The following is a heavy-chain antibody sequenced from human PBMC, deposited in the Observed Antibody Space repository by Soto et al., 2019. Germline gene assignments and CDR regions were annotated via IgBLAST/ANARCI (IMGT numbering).Heavy chain of an antibody. CDR2: MNPNSGKT. J-gene: IGHJ5*02. V-gene: IGHV1-8*01. Sequence: SVKVSCKASGYTFTSYDINWVRQATGQVLEWMGWMNPNSGKTGYEQRFQGRVTMTRNTSISTAYMELSSLRSEDTAVYYCARDNPDVGRPGFEPWGQGTLVTVSS. CDR1: GYTFTSYD. CDR3: ARDNPDVGRPGFEP. D-gene: IGHD1-20*01.